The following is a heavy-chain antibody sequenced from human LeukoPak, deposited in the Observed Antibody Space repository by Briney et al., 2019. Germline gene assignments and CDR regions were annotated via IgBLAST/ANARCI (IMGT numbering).Heavy chain of an antibody. J-gene: IGHJ4*02. D-gene: IGHD1-26*01. Sequence: GGSLRLSCTTSGFTFGDYAMSWVRQAPGKGLEWVGFIRSKAYGGTTEYAASVKGRITISRDDSKSIAYLQMNSLRTEDTAVYYCTRELRAKRYFDYWGQGTLVTVSS. CDR2: IRSKAYGGTT. CDR3: TRELRAKRYFDY. V-gene: IGHV3-49*04. CDR1: GFTFGDYA.